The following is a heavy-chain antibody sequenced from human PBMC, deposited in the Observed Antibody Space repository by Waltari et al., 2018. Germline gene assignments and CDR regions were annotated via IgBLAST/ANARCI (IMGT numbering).Heavy chain of an antibody. V-gene: IGHV1-69*08. Sequence: QVQLVQSGVEVKKPGSSVKVSCKASGGTFSSYAISWVRQAPGQGLEWMGRIIPIFGTANYAQKFQGRVTITADKSTSTAYMELSSLRSEDTAVYYCARDRPGCSGGSCHMVVEYFDYWGQGTLVTVSS. J-gene: IGHJ4*02. CDR3: ARDRPGCSGGSCHMVVEYFDY. D-gene: IGHD2-15*01. CDR2: IIPIFGTA. CDR1: GGTFSSYA.